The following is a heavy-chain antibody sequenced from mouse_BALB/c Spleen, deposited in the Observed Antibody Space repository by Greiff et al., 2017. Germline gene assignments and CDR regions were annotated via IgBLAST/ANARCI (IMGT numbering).Heavy chain of an antibody. CDR2: ILPGSGST. J-gene: IGHJ3*01. CDR1: GYTFSSYW. D-gene: IGHD1-1*01. V-gene: IGHV1-9*01. CDR3: ASPPITTVGAY. Sequence: QVQLQQSGAELMKPGASVKISCKATGYTFSSYWIEWVKQRPGHGLEWIGEILPGSGSTNYNEKFKGKATFTADTSSNTAYMQLSSLTSEDSAVYYCASPPITTVGAYWGQGTLVTVSA.